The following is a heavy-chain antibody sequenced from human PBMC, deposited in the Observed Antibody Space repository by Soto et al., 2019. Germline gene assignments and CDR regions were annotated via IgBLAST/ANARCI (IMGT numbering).Heavy chain of an antibody. CDR2: IIPIFGTA. D-gene: IGHD2-15*01. J-gene: IGHJ4*02. CDR3: ARARVYCSGGSGYDPPDY. CDR1: GGTFSSYA. V-gene: IGHV1-69*12. Sequence: QVQLVQSGAEVKKPGSSVKVSCKASGGTFSSYAISWVRQAPGQGLEWMGGIIPIFGTANYAQKFQGRVTITADESTRTAYMELSSLRSEDTAVYYCARARVYCSGGSGYDPPDYWGQGTLVTVSS.